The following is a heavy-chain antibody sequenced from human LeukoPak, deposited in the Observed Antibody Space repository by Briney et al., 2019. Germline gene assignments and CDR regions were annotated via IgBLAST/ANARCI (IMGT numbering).Heavy chain of an antibody. Sequence: GASVKVSCKASGYTFTSYDINWVRQATGQGLEWMGWMNPNSGNTDYAQKFQGRVTMTRNTSISTAYMELSSLRSEDTAVYYCARGKNVRGYCSSTSCAHNYYGMDVWGQGTTVTVSS. D-gene: IGHD2-2*01. V-gene: IGHV1-8*01. CDR1: GYTFTSYD. J-gene: IGHJ6*02. CDR3: ARGKNVRGYCSSTSCAHNYYGMDV. CDR2: MNPNSGNT.